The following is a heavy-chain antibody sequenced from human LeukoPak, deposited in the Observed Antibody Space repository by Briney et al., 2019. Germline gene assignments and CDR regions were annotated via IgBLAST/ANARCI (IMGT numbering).Heavy chain of an antibody. V-gene: IGHV3-23*01. D-gene: IGHD3-16*02. CDR3: AKDRLNLELSFFDY. CDR2: ISGSGGST. CDR1: GFTFSSYA. Sequence: GGSLRLSCAASGFTFSSYAMSWVRQAPGKGLEWVSAISGSGGSTYYPDSVKGRFTISRDNSKNTLYLQMNSLRAEDTAVYYCAKDRLNLELSFFDYWGQGTLVIVSS. J-gene: IGHJ4*02.